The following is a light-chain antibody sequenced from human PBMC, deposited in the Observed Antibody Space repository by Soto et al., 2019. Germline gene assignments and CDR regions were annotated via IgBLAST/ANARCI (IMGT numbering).Light chain of an antibody. J-gene: IGLJ1*01. CDR2: DVS. Sequence: QSARTQPASVSGSPGQSITISCTGTSSDVGGYNYVSWYQQHPGKAPKLMIYDVSNRPSGVSNRFSGSKSGNTASLTISGLQSEDEADYYCSSSTSNSTLSYVFGTGTKVTVL. V-gene: IGLV2-14*01. CDR1: SSDVGGYNY. CDR3: SSSTSNSTLSYV.